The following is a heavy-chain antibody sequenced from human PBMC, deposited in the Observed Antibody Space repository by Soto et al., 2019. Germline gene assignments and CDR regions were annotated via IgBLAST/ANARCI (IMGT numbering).Heavy chain of an antibody. CDR3: ARHYSDYGSGSYYVDY. Sequence: SETLSLTCTVSGGSISSYYWSWIRQPPGKGLEWIGYIYYSGSTNYNPSLKSRVTISVDTSKNQFSLKLSSVTAADTAVYYCARHYSDYGSGSYYVDYWGQGTLVTVSS. CDR2: IYYSGST. CDR1: GGSISSYY. D-gene: IGHD3-10*01. V-gene: IGHV4-59*08. J-gene: IGHJ4*02.